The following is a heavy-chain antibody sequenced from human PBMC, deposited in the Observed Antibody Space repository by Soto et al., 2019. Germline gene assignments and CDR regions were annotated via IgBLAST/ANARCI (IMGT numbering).Heavy chain of an antibody. Sequence: ASVKVSCKASGYTLTRYSIHWVRQAPGQRLEWMGWINAGNGNTKFSQKFQGRVTITRDTSASTAYMELRGLRSEDTAVYYCAILVTLYFDNSYNYIDFRGQGLLVTVSS. CDR3: AILVTLYFDNSYNYIDF. J-gene: IGHJ4*02. D-gene: IGHD3-22*01. V-gene: IGHV1-3*01. CDR2: INAGNGNT. CDR1: GYTLTRYS.